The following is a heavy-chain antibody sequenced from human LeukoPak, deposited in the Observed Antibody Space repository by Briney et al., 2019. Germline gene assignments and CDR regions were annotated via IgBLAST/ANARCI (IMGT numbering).Heavy chain of an antibody. CDR1: GFTFSSYA. D-gene: IGHD3-22*01. J-gene: IGHJ3*02. CDR2: ISGSGGST. CDR3: AKCLNRVYYDSSGFDAFDI. V-gene: IGHV3-23*01. Sequence: PGGSLRLSCAASGFTFSSYAMSWVRQAPGKGLEWVSVISGSGGSTYYADSVKGRFTISRDNSKNTLYLQMNSLRAEDTAVYYCAKCLNRVYYDSSGFDAFDIWGQGTMVTVSS.